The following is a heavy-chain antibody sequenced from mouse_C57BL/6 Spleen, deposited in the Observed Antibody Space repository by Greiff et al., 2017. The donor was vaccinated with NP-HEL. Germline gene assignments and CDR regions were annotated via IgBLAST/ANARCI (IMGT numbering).Heavy chain of an antibody. Sequence: EVKLVESEGGLVQPGSSMKLSCTASGFTFSDYYMAWVRQVPEKGLEWVANINYDGSSTYYLDSLKSRFIISRDNAKNILYLQMSSLKSEDTATYYCAREGDGRYFDVWGTGTTVTVSS. CDR3: AREGDGRYFDV. D-gene: IGHD3-1*01. V-gene: IGHV5-16*01. CDR2: INYDGSST. J-gene: IGHJ1*03. CDR1: GFTFSDYY.